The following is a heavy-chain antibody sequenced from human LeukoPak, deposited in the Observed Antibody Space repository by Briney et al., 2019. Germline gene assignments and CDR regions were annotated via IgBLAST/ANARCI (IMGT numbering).Heavy chain of an antibody. Sequence: SETLSLTCTVSGGSISSGDYYWSWLRQPPGKGLEWIGYIYYSGSTYYNPSLKSRVTISVDTSKNQFSLKLSSVTAADTAVYYCARTTTVTRSMDVWGQGTTVTVSS. CDR1: GGSISSGDYY. V-gene: IGHV4-30-4*01. D-gene: IGHD4-11*01. CDR3: ARTTTVTRSMDV. CDR2: IYYSGST. J-gene: IGHJ6*02.